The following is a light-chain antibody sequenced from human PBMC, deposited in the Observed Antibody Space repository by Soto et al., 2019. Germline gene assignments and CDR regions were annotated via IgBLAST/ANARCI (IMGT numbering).Light chain of an antibody. CDR2: GAS. CDR3: QQYGRSPFT. Sequence: EIVLTQSPGTLSLSPGERATLSCRASQSVSSSYLAWYQQKPGQAPRLLIYGASSRATGIPGRFSGSGSGTDFTRTISRLEPEDFAVYYCQQYGRSPFTFGPGTKVDIK. J-gene: IGKJ3*01. CDR1: QSVSSSY. V-gene: IGKV3-20*01.